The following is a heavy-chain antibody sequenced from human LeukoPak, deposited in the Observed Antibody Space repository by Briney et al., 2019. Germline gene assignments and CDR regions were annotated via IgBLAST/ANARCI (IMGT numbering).Heavy chain of an antibody. J-gene: IGHJ4*02. CDR2: IYYSGST. CDR3: ARAGYCSSTSCYAGYFDY. CDR1: GGSISSYY. V-gene: IGHV4-59*01. Sequence: KPSETLSLTCTVSGGSISSYYWSRIRQPPGKGLEWIGYIYYSGSTNYNPSLKSRVTISVDTSKNQFSLKLSSVTAADTAVYYCARAGYCSSTSCYAGYFDYWGQGTLVTVSS. D-gene: IGHD2-2*01.